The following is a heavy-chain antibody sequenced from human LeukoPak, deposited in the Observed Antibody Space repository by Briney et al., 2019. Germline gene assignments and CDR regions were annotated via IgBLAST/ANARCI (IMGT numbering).Heavy chain of an antibody. J-gene: IGHJ4*02. CDR3: ARGSRWLQLL. CDR1: GYTFTGYY. Sequence: ASVTVSCKASGYTFTGYYMHWVRQAPGQGLEWMGRINPNSGGTNHAQKFQGRVTMTRDTSISTAYMELSRLRSDDTAVYYCARGSRWLQLLWGQGTLVTVSS. CDR2: INPNSGGT. V-gene: IGHV1-2*06. D-gene: IGHD5-24*01.